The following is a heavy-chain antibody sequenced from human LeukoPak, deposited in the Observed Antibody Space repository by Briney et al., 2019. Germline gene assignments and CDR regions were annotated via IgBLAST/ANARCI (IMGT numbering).Heavy chain of an antibody. CDR3: ASLARDY. CDR2: IHNDGST. V-gene: IGHV3-53*01. D-gene: IGHD3-3*02. Sequence: PGGSLRLSCAASGFIVSNTYMTWVRQAPGKGLEWVSVIHNDGSTYYADSVKGRFTISSDNSKNMLFLRMNSLRGEDTAVYFGASLARDYWGQGTLVSVSS. CDR1: GFIVSNTY. J-gene: IGHJ4*02.